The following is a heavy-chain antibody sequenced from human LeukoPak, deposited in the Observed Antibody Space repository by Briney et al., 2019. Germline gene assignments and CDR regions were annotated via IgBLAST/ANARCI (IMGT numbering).Heavy chain of an antibody. Sequence: ASVKVSCKPSVYTFTSYGISWVRQAPGQGLEWMGWISAYNGNTNYAQKLQGRVTMTTDTSTSTAYMELRSLRADDTAVYYCARDVPNYYDSSGYYGYWGQGTLVTVSS. J-gene: IGHJ4*02. CDR3: ARDVPNYYDSSGYYGY. CDR2: ISAYNGNT. D-gene: IGHD3-22*01. V-gene: IGHV1-18*01. CDR1: VYTFTSYG.